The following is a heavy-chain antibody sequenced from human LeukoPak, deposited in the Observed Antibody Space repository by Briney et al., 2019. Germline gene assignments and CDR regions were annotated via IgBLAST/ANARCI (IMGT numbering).Heavy chain of an antibody. D-gene: IGHD3-10*01. CDR3: ATYYYGSGSENWFDP. CDR2: IFYSGST. Sequence: PSETLSLTCTVSGGSISSSSYYWGWIRQPPGKGLEWIGSIFYSGSTYYNPSLKSRVSISVDTSKNQFSLKLSSVTAADTAVYYCATYYYGSGSENWFDPWGQGTLXTVAS. J-gene: IGHJ5*02. V-gene: IGHV4-39*01. CDR1: GGSISSSSYY.